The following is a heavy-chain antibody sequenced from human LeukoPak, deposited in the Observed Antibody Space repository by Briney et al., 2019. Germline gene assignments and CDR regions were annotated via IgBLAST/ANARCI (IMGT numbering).Heavy chain of an antibody. CDR3: ARGDPTVTTKQNFDY. Sequence: GGSLRLSCAASGFSFSNYDMHRVRQAPGKGLEWVAVIWYDGSNKYYADSVKGRFTISRDNSKNTLYLRMNSLRVEDTAVYYCARGDPTVTTKQNFDYWGQGTLVTVSS. V-gene: IGHV3-33*01. CDR2: IWYDGSNK. D-gene: IGHD4-17*01. CDR1: GFSFSNYD. J-gene: IGHJ4*02.